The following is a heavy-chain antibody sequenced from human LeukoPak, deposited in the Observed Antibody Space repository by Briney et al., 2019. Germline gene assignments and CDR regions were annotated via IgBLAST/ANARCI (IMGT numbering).Heavy chain of an antibody. CDR2: IYYSGRT. J-gene: IGHJ2*01. Sequence: PSDTLSLTCTVSGHPLSSYYWSWIRQPPWKGLEGIGYIYYSGRTNYNPPLKRRVTISVDTSKNQFSLKLSSVPAADTAVYYCARLNWGSGWYFDLWGRGTLVTVSS. D-gene: IGHD7-27*01. V-gene: IGHV4-59*07. CDR3: ARLNWGSGWYFDL. CDR1: GHPLSSYY.